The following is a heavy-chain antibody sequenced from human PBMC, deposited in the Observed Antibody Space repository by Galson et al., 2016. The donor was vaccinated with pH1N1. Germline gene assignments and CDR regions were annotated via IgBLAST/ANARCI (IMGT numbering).Heavy chain of an antibody. Sequence: SLRLSCAASGFTFSPNDMSWFRQAPGKGLEWVSVIYSGGNTYYTDSVKGRFTISRDSSKNTLYLQMNSLRPADTAVYYCARGYPGFSYYGMDVWGQGTTVTVSS. CDR2: IYSGGNT. V-gene: IGHV3-53*01. D-gene: IGHD2-15*01. J-gene: IGHJ6*02. CDR1: GFTFSPND. CDR3: ARGYPGFSYYGMDV.